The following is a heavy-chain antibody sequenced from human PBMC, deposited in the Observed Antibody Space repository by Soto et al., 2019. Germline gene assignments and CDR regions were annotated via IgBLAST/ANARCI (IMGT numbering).Heavy chain of an antibody. D-gene: IGHD3-3*01. J-gene: IGHJ4*02. CDR2: TYQSGST. Sequence: QLQLQESGSGLVKPSQTLSLTCAVSGGSISSGGYSWSWIRQPPGKGLEWIGYTYQSGSTYYNPSRKSRVPISVGRSETQFALKLSAVTAADTAVYYCARGSLDLFDYWCQGTLVTVSS. CDR1: GGSISSGGYS. V-gene: IGHV4-30-2*01. CDR3: ARGSLDLFDY.